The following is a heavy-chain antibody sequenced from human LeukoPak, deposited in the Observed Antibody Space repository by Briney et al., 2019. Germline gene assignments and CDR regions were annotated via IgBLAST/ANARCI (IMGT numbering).Heavy chain of an antibody. Sequence: SGTLSLTCAVSGGSISSSNWWSWVRQPPGKGLEWIGEIYHSGSTNYNPSLKSRVTMSVDTSKNQFSLKLSSVTAADTAVYYCARDSIVVVPGDAFDIWGQGTMVTVSS. D-gene: IGHD2-2*01. CDR1: GGSISSSNW. J-gene: IGHJ3*02. CDR2: IYHSGST. V-gene: IGHV4-4*02. CDR3: ARDSIVVVPGDAFDI.